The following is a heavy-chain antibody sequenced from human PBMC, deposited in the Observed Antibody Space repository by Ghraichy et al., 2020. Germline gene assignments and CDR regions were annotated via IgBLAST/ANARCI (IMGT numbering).Heavy chain of an antibody. Sequence: ASVKVSCKASGYSFTDYSINWVRQAPGQGLEWMGWINTDTGDPRYAQDFAGRIVFSLDTSVRTTFLEITSLESEDTAVYFCARDLLGLGRGAMIPFYWGQGSLVTVSS. D-gene: IGHD3-10*01. J-gene: IGHJ4*02. V-gene: IGHV7-4-1*02. CDR1: GYSFTDYS. CDR2: INTDTGDP. CDR3: ARDLLGLGRGAMIPFY.